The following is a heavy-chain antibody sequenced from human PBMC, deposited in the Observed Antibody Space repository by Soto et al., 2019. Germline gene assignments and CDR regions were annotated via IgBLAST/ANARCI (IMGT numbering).Heavy chain of an antibody. CDR1: GFTFSSYS. CDR2: INKNGFTI. D-gene: IGHD6-19*01. CDR3: ARGAVTGTSLFDY. Sequence: GGSLRLSCAASGFTFSSYSMNWVRQVPGKGLEWISFINKNGFTIYYADSVKGRFTISRDYAKNSLYLQMDSLRHEDTAVYYCARGAVTGTSLFDYWGLGTLVTVSS. J-gene: IGHJ4*02. V-gene: IGHV3-48*02.